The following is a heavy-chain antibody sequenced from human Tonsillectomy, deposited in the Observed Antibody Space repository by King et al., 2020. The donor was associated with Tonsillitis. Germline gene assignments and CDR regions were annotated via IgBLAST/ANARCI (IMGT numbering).Heavy chain of an antibody. D-gene: IGHD1-26*01. V-gene: IGHV3-49*03. CDR1: GFTFGDYA. Sequence: VQLVESGGGLVQPGRSLRLSCTASGFTFGDYAMSWFRQAPGKGLEWVGFIRSKAYGGTTEYAASVKGRFTISRDDSKSIAYLQMNRLKTEDTAVYYCTREPRRGWELSRMMDAFDIWGQGTMVTVSS. CDR2: IRSKAYGGTT. J-gene: IGHJ3*02. CDR3: TREPRRGWELSRMMDAFDI.